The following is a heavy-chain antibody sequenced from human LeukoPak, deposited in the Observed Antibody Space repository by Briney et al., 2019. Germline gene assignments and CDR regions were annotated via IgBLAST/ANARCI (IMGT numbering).Heavy chain of an antibody. CDR1: GYTFTSYD. Sequence: ASVKVSCKASGYTFTSYDINWVRHATGQGLEWMGWMSPNSGDTGYAQKFQGRVTMTRDTSISTAYMELTSLRSEDTAIYYCARGPPNWGFGFWGQGALVTVSS. V-gene: IGHV1-8*01. J-gene: IGHJ4*02. D-gene: IGHD7-27*01. CDR2: MSPNSGDT. CDR3: ARGPPNWGFGF.